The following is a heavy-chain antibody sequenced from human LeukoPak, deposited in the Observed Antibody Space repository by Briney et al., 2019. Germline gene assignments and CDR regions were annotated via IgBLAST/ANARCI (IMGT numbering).Heavy chain of an antibody. CDR2: TYYRSKWYN. Sequence: SQTLSLTCAISGDSVSSNSAAWNWIRQSPSRGLEWLGGTYYRSKWYNDYAVSVKSRITINPDTSKNQFSLQLNSVTPEDTAVYYCARDYYDSNGHWFDPWGQGTLVTVSS. D-gene: IGHD3-22*01. J-gene: IGHJ5*02. CDR1: GDSVSSNSAA. CDR3: ARDYYDSNGHWFDP. V-gene: IGHV6-1*01.